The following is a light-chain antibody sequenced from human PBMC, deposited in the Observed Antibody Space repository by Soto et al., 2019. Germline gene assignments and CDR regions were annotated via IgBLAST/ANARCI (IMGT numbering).Light chain of an antibody. CDR2: RAS. V-gene: IGKV1-5*03. Sequence: DVQMTQSPSTLSASVGDRVTITCRASQNINSDLAWYQQKPGKAPQLLIYRASSLESGVPSRFSGSGSGTEFTLIITSLHPDDFATYYCQQHNNYWTFGHGTRVDIK. CDR1: QNINSD. J-gene: IGKJ1*01. CDR3: QQHNNYWT.